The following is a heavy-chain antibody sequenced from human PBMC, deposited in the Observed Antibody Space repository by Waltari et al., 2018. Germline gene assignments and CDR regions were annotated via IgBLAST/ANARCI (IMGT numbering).Heavy chain of an antibody. CDR3: ASGLAVPAAMYGIEYYYYYGMDV. CDR2: INPNSGGT. CDR1: GYTFTGYY. J-gene: IGHJ6*02. D-gene: IGHD2-2*01. V-gene: IGHV1-2*02. Sequence: QVQLVQSGAEVKKPGASVKVSCKASGYTFTGYYMHWVRQAPGQGLEWMGWINPNSGGTNYAQKFQGRVTMTRDTSISTAYMELSRLRSDDTAVYYCASGLAVPAAMYGIEYYYYYGMDVWGQGTTVTVSS.